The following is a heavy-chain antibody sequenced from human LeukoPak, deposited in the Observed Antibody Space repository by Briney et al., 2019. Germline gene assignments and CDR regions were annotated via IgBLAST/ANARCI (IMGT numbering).Heavy chain of an antibody. CDR2: MNLNSGNT. D-gene: IGHD3-10*01. V-gene: IGHV1-8*01. CDR3: ARSITMVRVARQDYYYGMDV. J-gene: IGHJ6*02. Sequence: ASVKVSCKASGYTLTSYDINWVRQATGQGLEWMGCMNLNSGNTSYAQKFQGRVTMTRNTSITTAYMELSSLRPEAPAVYFCARSITMVRVARQDYYYGMDVWGQRTKVTVPS. CDR1: GYTLTSYD.